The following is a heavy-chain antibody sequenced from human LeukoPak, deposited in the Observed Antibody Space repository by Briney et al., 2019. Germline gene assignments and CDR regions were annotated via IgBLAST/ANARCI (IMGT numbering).Heavy chain of an antibody. CDR1: GFTFSNAW. D-gene: IGHD5-12*01. V-gene: IGHV3-15*01. CDR2: IKSKTDGGTT. Sequence: GGSLRLSCAASGFTFSNAWMSWVRQAPGKGLEWVGRIKSKTDGGTTDYATPVKGRFTISRDDSKNTLYPQMNSLKTEDTAVYYCTTDGYPTEYFDYWGQGTLVTVSS. CDR3: TTDGYPTEYFDY. J-gene: IGHJ4*02.